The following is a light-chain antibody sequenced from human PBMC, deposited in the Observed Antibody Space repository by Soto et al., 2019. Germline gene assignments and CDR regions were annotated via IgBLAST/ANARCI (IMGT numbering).Light chain of an antibody. CDR2: NAS. CDR1: QIVSTF. J-gene: IGKJ5*01. V-gene: IGKV3-11*01. CDR3: QQRGDWPPIT. Sequence: EIVLTQSPATLCLSPGGRGILSCRASQIVSTFLAWFQQKPSQPPRLLIYNASNRTTGIPARCSGSGSGTDVTLTISSLEPEDFAVYYCQQRGDWPPITFGQGTRLEIK.